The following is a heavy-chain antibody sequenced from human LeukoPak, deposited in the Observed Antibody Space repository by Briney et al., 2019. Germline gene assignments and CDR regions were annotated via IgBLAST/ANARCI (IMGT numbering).Heavy chain of an antibody. J-gene: IGHJ5*02. D-gene: IGHD6-13*01. CDR3: ARVRSSSLNWFDP. CDR1: GYTFTSYY. Sequence: ASVKVSCKASGYTFTSYYMHWVRQAPGQGLEWMGIINPSGGSTSYAQKFQGRVTMTRDMSTSTVYMELRSLRSDDTAVYYCARVRSSSLNWFDPWGQGTLVTVSS. CDR2: INPSGGST. V-gene: IGHV1-46*01.